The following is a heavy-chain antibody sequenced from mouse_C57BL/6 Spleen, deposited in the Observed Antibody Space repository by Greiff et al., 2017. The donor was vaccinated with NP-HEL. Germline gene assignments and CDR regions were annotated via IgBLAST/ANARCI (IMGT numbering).Heavy chain of an antibody. D-gene: IGHD1-1*01. CDR1: GYAFSSSW. J-gene: IGHJ2*01. V-gene: IGHV1-82*01. CDR3: AIITTVVDYFDY. Sequence: QVQLKESGPELVKPGASVKISCKASGYAFSSSWMNWVKQRPGKGLEWIGRIYPGDGDTNYNGKFKGKATLTADKSSSTDYMQLSSLTSEDSAVYFCAIITTVVDYFDYWGQGTTLTVSS. CDR2: IYPGDGDT.